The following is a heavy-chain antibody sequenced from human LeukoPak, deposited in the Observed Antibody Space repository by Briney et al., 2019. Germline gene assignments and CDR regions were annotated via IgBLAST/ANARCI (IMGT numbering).Heavy chain of an antibody. D-gene: IGHD5-12*01. CDR1: GGSFSGYY. Sequence: KSSETLSLTCAVYGGSFSGYYWSWIRQPPGKGLEWIGEINHSGSTNYNPSLKSRVTISVDTSKNQFSLKLSSVTAADTAVYYCARDSGYDLTWGQGTLVTVSS. J-gene: IGHJ5*02. V-gene: IGHV4-34*01. CDR2: INHSGST. CDR3: ARDSGYDLT.